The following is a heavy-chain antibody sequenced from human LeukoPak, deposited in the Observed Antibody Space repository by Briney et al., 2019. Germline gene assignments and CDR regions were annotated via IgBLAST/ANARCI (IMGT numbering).Heavy chain of an antibody. J-gene: IGHJ4*02. Sequence: GKSLRLSCAASAFTFSTYAMHWVRQAPGKGLEWVAVISFDGRNKYYADSVKGRFTISRDNYKNTLYLQMNSLRAEDTAVYYCARDQGCTSTNCYSLFFHYWGQGTLVTVSS. V-gene: IGHV3-30*04. CDR1: AFTFSTYA. D-gene: IGHD2-2*01. CDR2: ISFDGRNK. CDR3: ARDQGCTSTNCYSLFFHY.